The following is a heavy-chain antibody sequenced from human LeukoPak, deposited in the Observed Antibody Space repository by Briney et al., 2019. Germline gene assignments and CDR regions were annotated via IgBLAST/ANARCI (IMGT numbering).Heavy chain of an antibody. Sequence: PGGSLRLSCAASGFDFNNYAINWVRQAPGKGLEWVSSISSSSNYIYYADLVKGRFTISRDNAKNSLYLQMNSLRAEDTAVYYCARESSGPYDDILTGSNYWGQGTLVTVSS. V-gene: IGHV3-21*01. CDR2: ISSSSNYI. CDR3: ARESSGPYDDILTGSNY. D-gene: IGHD3-9*01. CDR1: GFDFNNYA. J-gene: IGHJ4*02.